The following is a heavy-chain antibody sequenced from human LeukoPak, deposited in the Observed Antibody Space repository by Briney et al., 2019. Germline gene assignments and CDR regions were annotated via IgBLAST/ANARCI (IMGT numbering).Heavy chain of an antibody. Sequence: PSQTLSLTCTVSGGSISSDGYYWSWLRQHPGKGLEWIGYIYYSGSTYYNPSLKSRVTISVDTSKNQFSLKLSSVTAADTAVYYCARERRSCSSTTCYPLPIDYWGQGTLVTVSS. J-gene: IGHJ4*02. CDR2: IYYSGST. CDR1: GGSISSDGYY. D-gene: IGHD2-2*01. CDR3: ARERRSCSSTTCYPLPIDY. V-gene: IGHV4-31*03.